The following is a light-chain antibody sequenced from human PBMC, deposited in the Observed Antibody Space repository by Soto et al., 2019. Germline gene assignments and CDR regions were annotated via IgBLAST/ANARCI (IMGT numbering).Light chain of an antibody. CDR1: PSINNF. Sequence: EIVLTQSPATLSLSPGERATLSCSASPSINNFLAWYQLKPGQAPGFLSYDASNRVTGVPARFSGSGSGTDFTLPMNSLGPEDFAVYSCQQRSSWPNLGQGTRLEL. J-gene: IGKJ5*01. CDR2: DAS. V-gene: IGKV3-11*01. CDR3: QQRSSWPN.